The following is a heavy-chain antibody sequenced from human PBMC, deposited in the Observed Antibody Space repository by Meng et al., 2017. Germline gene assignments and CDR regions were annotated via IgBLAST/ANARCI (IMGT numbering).Heavy chain of an antibody. CDR3: ARGPTTMAHDFDY. Sequence: QVQLQQWGAGLLKPSETRSLTCVGSGGSFSDYYWSWIRHPPGKGLEWIGEINHSGSTNYNPSLESRATISVDTSQNNLSLKLSSVTAADSAVYYCARGPTTMAHDFDYWGQGTLVTVSS. D-gene: IGHD4-11*01. V-gene: IGHV4-34*01. CDR2: INHSGST. J-gene: IGHJ4*02. CDR1: GGSFSDYY.